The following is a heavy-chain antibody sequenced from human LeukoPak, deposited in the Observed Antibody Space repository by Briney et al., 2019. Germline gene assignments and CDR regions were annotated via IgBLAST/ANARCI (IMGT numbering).Heavy chain of an antibody. CDR1: GGSISSGGYS. V-gene: IGHV4-30-2*01. CDR2: IYHSGST. CDR3: ASFLGDAFDI. D-gene: IGHD2/OR15-2a*01. J-gene: IGHJ3*02. Sequence: SETLSLTCAVSGGSISSGGYSWSWIRQPPGKGLEWIGYIYHSGSTYYNPSLKSRVTISVDRSKNQFSLKLSSVTAADTAVYYCASFLGDAFDIWGQGTMVTVSS.